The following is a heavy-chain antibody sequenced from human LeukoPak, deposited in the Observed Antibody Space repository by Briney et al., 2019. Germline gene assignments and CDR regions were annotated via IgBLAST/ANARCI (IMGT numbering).Heavy chain of an antibody. CDR2: INPNSGDT. V-gene: IGHV1-2*02. CDR3: ARDATSGYYYYYMDV. D-gene: IGHD3-3*01. Sequence: ASVKVSCKASGYTFSGHYIHWVRQAPGQGLEWMGWINPNSGDTDYAQKLQGRVTMTRDTSISTAYMELSRLRSDDTALYYCARDATSGYYYYYMDVWGKGTTVTVSS. CDR1: GYTFSGHY. J-gene: IGHJ6*03.